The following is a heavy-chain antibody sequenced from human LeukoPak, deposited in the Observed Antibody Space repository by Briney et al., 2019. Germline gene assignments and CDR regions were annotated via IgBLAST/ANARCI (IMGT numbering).Heavy chain of an antibody. Sequence: SQTLSLTCAVSGGSISSGGYYWSWIRQHPGKGLEWIGYIYYSGSTYYNPSLKSRVTISVDTSKNQFSLKLSSVTAADTAVYYCARDRERQTYYDFWSGYYYYGMDVWGQGTTVTVSS. CDR1: GGSISSGGYY. CDR3: ARDRERQTYYDFWSGYYYYGMDV. CDR2: IYYSGST. D-gene: IGHD3-3*01. V-gene: IGHV4-31*11. J-gene: IGHJ6*02.